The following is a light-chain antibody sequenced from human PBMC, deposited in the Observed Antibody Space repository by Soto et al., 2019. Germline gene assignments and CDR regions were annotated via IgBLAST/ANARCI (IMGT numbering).Light chain of an antibody. V-gene: IGKV3-15*01. CDR1: QTINNN. Sequence: VMTQSPATLSLSAGEGATLSCRASQTINNNLAWYQQKPGQAPRLLIYGASRRATGVQARLSGSGSGTEFTLTISSLQSEDFAVYYCQHYNNGPRFGQGTKVDIK. CDR2: GAS. J-gene: IGKJ1*01. CDR3: QHYNNGPR.